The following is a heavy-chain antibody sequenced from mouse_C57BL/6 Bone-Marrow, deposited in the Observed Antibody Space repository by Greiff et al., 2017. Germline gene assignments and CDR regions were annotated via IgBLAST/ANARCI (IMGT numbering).Heavy chain of an antibody. CDR2: INPSSGYT. V-gene: IGHV1-7*01. CDR1: GYTFTSYW. Sequence: VQLQQSGAELAKPGASVKLSCKASGYTFTSYWMHWVKQRPGQGLEWIGYINPSSGYTTYNQKFKDKATLTADKSSSTAYMQLSSLTDEDSAVYYCTTGGNYAWFAYWGQGTLVTVSA. J-gene: IGHJ3*01. D-gene: IGHD2-1*01. CDR3: TTGGNYAWFAY.